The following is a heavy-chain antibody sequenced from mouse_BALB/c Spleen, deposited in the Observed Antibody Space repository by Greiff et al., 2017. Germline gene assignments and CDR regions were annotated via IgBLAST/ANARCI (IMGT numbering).Heavy chain of an antibody. CDR2: ISTYSGNT. V-gene: IGHV1-67*01. CDR3: AISGGNYLDYAMDY. D-gene: IGHD2-1*01. CDR1: GYTFTDYA. J-gene: IGHJ4*01. Sequence: QVQLKQSGPELVRPGVSVKISCKGSGYTFTDYAMHWVKQSHAKSLEWIGGISTYSGNTNYNQKFKGKATMTVDKSSSTAYMELARLTSEDSAIYYCAISGGNYLDYAMDYWGQGTSVTVSS.